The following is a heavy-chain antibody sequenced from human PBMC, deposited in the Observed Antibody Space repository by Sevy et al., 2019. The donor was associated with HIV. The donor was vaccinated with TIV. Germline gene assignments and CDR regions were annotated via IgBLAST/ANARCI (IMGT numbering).Heavy chain of an antibody. D-gene: IGHD6-13*01. CDR3: ARALGSSSWYGGYYFDY. CDR2: TYYRSKWCN. J-gene: IGHJ4*02. CDR1: GDSVSSNSAA. V-gene: IGHV6-1*01. Sequence: KQSQTLSLTCAISGDSVSSNSAAWNWIRQSPSRGLEWLGRTYYRSKWCNDYAVSVKSRITINPDTSKNQFSLQLNSVTPEDTAVYYCARALGSSSWYGGYYFDYWGQGTLVTVSS.